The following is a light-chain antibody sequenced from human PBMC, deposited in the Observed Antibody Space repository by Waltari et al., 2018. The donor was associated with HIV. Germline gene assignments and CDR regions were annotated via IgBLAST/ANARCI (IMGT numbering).Light chain of an antibody. J-gene: IGLJ1*01. Sequence: QSALTQPASVSGSPGQSITISCPGTSSDVGGYNYVSWYQQHPGKAPKLIIYEVSNRPSGVSDRFSGSKSRNTASLTISGLQAEDEADYYCSSYTRSNTPDVFGTGTKVTVL. V-gene: IGLV2-14*01. CDR1: SSDVGGYNY. CDR3: SSYTRSNTPDV. CDR2: EVS.